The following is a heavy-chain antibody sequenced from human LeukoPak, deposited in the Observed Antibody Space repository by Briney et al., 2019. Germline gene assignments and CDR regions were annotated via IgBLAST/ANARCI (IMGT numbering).Heavy chain of an antibody. CDR1: GFTFDDYA. J-gene: IGHJ4*02. V-gene: IGHV3-9*01. CDR2: ISWNSGSI. Sequence: GGSLRLSCAASGFTFDDYAMHWVRQAPGKGLEWVSGISWNSGSIGYADSVKGRFTISRDNAKNSLYLQMNSLRAEDTALYYCAQTVYYDSSGYYYWGQGTLVTVSS. D-gene: IGHD3-22*01. CDR3: AQTVYYDSSGYYY.